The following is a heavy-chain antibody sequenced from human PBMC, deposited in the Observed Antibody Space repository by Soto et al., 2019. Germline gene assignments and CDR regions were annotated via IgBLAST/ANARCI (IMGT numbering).Heavy chain of an antibody. CDR2: VSPPFRTS. Sequence: QVQLVQSGAEVKKPGSSVKVSCKTSGVSFNNNGIGWVRQAPGHGLEWMGGVSPPFRTSNYARNFPGRISITADASTGTVNLERRSLTSEDTAQYYCARVLYYGSGSYSPYGMDVWGQGTTVTVSS. CDR3: ARVLYYGSGSYSPYGMDV. V-gene: IGHV1-69*01. J-gene: IGHJ6*02. D-gene: IGHD3-10*01. CDR1: GVSFNNNG.